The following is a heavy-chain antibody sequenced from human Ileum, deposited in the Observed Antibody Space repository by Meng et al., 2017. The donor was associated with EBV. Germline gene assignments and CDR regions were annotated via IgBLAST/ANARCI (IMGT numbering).Heavy chain of an antibody. CDR3: ARVGQWLPIDY. CDR1: GGSISSRNW. CDR2: IYHSGST. Sequence: QVQLQGSRPVRVKPSGTLSLTCAVSGGSISSRNWWSWVRQPPGKGLEWIGEIYHSGSTNYNPSLKSRVTISVDKSKNQFSLNLSSVTAADTAVYYCARVGQWLPIDYWGQGTLVTVSS. J-gene: IGHJ4*02. D-gene: IGHD6-19*01. V-gene: IGHV4-4*02.